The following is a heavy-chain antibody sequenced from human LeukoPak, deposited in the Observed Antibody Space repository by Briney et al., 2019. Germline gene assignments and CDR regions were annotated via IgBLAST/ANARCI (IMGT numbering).Heavy chain of an antibody. J-gene: IGHJ4*02. CDR2: IHSDGIGT. V-gene: IGHV3-74*01. CDR1: GFTFSSYW. Sequence: GGSLRLSCAASGFTFSSYWMHWIRQAPGKGLVWVARIHSDGIGTSYADSVRGRFTISRDNAKNTLYLQMNSLRAEDTAVYYCTRDQGSFDYWGQGTLVTVSS. CDR3: TRDQGSFDY.